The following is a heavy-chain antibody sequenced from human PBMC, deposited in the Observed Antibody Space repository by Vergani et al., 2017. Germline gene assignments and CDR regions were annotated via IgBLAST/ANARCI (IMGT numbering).Heavy chain of an antibody. Sequence: EVRLLESGGGLVQPGGSLRLSCAASGFRVTTYYMSWVRQAPGKGLERVSVIKSDGRTSYAESVRGRFTISRDTSRNAVYLQMNILRVEDTGVYYCTRSECSGTTCYGHYFDLWGHGILVTVSS. CDR1: GFRVTTYY. D-gene: IGHD2-15*01. J-gene: IGHJ4*01. CDR2: IKSDGRT. CDR3: TRSECSGTTCYGHYFDL. V-gene: IGHV3-66*02.